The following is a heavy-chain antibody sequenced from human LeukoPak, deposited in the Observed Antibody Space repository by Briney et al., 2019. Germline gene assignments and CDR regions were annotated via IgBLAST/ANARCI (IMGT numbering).Heavy chain of an antibody. V-gene: IGHV3-21*01. CDR1: XFTFSSYS. CDR3: ASPGVGSGWAFDY. CDR2: ISSSSSYI. Sequence: SLXLSCAASXFTFSSYSMNWVRQAPGKGLEWVSSISSSSSYIYYADSVKGRFTISRDNAKNSLYLQMNSLRAEDTAVYYCASPGVGSGWAFDYWGQGTLVTVSS. D-gene: IGHD6-19*01. J-gene: IGHJ4*02.